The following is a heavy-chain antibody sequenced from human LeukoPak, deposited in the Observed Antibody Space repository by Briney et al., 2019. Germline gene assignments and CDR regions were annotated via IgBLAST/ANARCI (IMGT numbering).Heavy chain of an antibody. V-gene: IGHV3-9*01. J-gene: IGHJ4*02. Sequence: GGSLRLSCAASGFTFDDYAMHWVRQAPGKGLEWVSGISWNSGSIGYADSVKGRFTISRDNAKNSLYLQMNSLRAEDTALYYCAKDLYYDILTGYYGSGGYFDYWGQGTLVTVSS. CDR2: ISWNSGSI. CDR3: AKDLYYDILTGYYGSGGYFDY. D-gene: IGHD3-9*01. CDR1: GFTFDDYA.